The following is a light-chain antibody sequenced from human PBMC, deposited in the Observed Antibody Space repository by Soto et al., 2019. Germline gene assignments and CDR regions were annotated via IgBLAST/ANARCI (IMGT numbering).Light chain of an antibody. V-gene: IGLV2-8*01. CDR3: SSYGGYNNVV. CDR1: SSDVCGYNY. Sequence: QSVLTQPPSAAGSPGQSVTISCTGASSDVCGYNYVSWFQQHPGKAPKLIIHEVNQRPSGVPDRFSGSKSGNTASLTVSGLQAEDEGTYYCSSYGGYNNVVFGTGTKVTVL. J-gene: IGLJ1*01. CDR2: EVN.